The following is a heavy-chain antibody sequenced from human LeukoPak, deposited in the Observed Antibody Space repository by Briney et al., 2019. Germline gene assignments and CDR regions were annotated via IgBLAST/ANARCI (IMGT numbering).Heavy chain of an antibody. CDR1: GFTFSSYA. CDR2: ISSSSSYI. CDR3: ASNDYDYVWGSYRPLYYLDY. D-gene: IGHD3-16*02. V-gene: IGHV3-21*01. Sequence: GGSLRLSCAASGFTFSSYAMNWVRQAPGKGLEWVSSISSSSSYIYYADSVKGRFTISRDNAKNSLYLQMNSLRAEDTAVYYCASNDYDYVWGSYRPLYYLDYWGQGTLVTVSS. J-gene: IGHJ4*02.